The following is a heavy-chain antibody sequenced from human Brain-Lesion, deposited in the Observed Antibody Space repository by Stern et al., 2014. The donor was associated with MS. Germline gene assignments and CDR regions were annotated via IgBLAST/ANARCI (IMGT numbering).Heavy chain of an antibody. Sequence: EVQLVESGGGLDQPGGSLRLSCAASGFTFSNYWMHWVRQAPGKGLVWVSRVNNDGRRTSYADSVKGRFTMSRDNAKNTLYLQMNSLRVEDTAIYYCARGERWFDSWGQGTLVTVSS. CDR2: VNNDGRRT. D-gene: IGHD3-10*01. J-gene: IGHJ5*01. CDR1: GFTFSNYW. V-gene: IGHV3-74*02. CDR3: ARGERWFDS.